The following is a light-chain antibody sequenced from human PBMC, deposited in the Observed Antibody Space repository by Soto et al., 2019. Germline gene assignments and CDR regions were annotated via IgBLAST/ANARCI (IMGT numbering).Light chain of an antibody. CDR2: GAS. CDR1: QSVSSH. Sequence: EIVLTQSPATVSLSPGERATLSCRASQSVSSHLAWYQQKPGQSPRLLIYGASNRATGIPARFSGSGSGTDFTLTISSLDPEDFAVYYCQQGSNWPPITFGQGTLLEIK. J-gene: IGKJ5*01. V-gene: IGKV3-11*01. CDR3: QQGSNWPPIT.